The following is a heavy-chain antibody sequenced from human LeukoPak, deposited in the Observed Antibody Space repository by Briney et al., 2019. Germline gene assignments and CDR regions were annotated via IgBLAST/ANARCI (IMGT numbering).Heavy chain of an antibody. D-gene: IGHD6-19*01. J-gene: IGHJ2*01. CDR3: ARRSYSSGWYFDL. Sequence: SETLSLTCTVSGGSISTNFWSWIRQPPGKGLEWIGYMFHSGSTNYNPSLKSRVTISVDTSKNQFSLKLSSVTAADTAVYYCARRSYSSGWYFDLWGRGTLVTVSS. CDR2: MFHSGST. V-gene: IGHV4-59*01. CDR1: GGSISTNF.